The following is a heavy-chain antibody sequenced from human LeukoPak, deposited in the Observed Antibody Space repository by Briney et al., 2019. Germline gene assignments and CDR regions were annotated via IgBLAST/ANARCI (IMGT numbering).Heavy chain of an antibody. V-gene: IGHV1-18*01. Sequence: GASVKVSCKASGYTFNRYGITWLRQAPGQGFEWMGWISAYDGNTNYAQKLQGRVTMTTDTSTSTAYMELRSLRSDDTAVYYCAREFGGGSYYLNAFDIWGQGTMVTVSS. CDR3: AREFGGGSYYLNAFDI. CDR2: ISAYDGNT. D-gene: IGHD1-26*01. CDR1: GYTFNRYG. J-gene: IGHJ3*02.